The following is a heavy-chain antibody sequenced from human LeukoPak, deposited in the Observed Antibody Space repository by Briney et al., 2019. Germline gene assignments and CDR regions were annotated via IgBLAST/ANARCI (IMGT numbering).Heavy chain of an antibody. Sequence: SETLSLTCAVYGGSFSGYYWSWIRQHPGKGLEWIGYIYYSGSTYYNPSLKSRVTISVDTSKNQFSLKLSSVTAADTAVYYCARENPNYDFGPGNWFDPWGQGTLVTVSS. J-gene: IGHJ5*02. CDR2: IYYSGST. CDR1: GGSFSGYY. V-gene: IGHV4-31*11. CDR3: ARENPNYDFGPGNWFDP. D-gene: IGHD3-3*01.